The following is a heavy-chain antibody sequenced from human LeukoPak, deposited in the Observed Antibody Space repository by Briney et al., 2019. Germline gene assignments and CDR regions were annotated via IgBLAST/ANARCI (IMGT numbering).Heavy chain of an antibody. CDR1: GFTFSKYA. Sequence: GGSLRLSCAASGFTFSKYAMDWVRQAPGKGLEWVAVSSYDGTIEYYADSVKGRFTISRDNSKNTLYLQMSSLRAEDTAVYYCATAGGQLIHGFGYFEYWGQGTLVTVSS. J-gene: IGHJ4*02. D-gene: IGHD1-1*01. CDR2: SSYDGTIE. V-gene: IGHV3-30*04. CDR3: ATAGGQLIHGFGYFEY.